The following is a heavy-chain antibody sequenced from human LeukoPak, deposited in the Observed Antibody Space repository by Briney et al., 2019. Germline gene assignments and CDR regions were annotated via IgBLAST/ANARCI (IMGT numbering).Heavy chain of an antibody. CDR1: GGSFSGYY. V-gene: IGHV4-34*01. J-gene: IGHJ3*02. CDR3: ATHSSSWYDHDAFDI. D-gene: IGHD6-13*01. Sequence: SETLSLTCAVYGGSFSGYYWSWIRQPPGKGLEWIGEINHSGSTNYNPSLKSRVTISVDTSKNQFSLKLSSVTAADTAVYYCATHSSSWYDHDAFDIWGQGTMVTVSS. CDR2: INHSGST.